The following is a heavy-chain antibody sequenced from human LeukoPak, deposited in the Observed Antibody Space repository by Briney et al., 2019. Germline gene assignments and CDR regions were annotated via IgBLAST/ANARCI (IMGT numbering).Heavy chain of an antibody. CDR3: IRGTVGAPGNDY. CDR2: IDTDGSFT. Sequence: GGSPRLFWAASGFTFSSYWVDWVRQAPGKGLGLVSRIDTDGSFTSYADSVRGRFTISRDNAKNTLYLQMSSLRAEDTAVYYCIRGTVGAPGNDYWGQGTLVTVSS. D-gene: IGHD1-26*01. V-gene: IGHV3-74*01. J-gene: IGHJ4*02. CDR1: GFTFSSYW.